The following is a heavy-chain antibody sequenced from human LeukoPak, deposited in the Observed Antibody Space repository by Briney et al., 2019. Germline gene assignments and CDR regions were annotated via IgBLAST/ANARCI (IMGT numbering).Heavy chain of an antibody. CDR3: ARDRGYYDSSGYLAY. J-gene: IGHJ4*02. CDR1: GGSISSYY. CDR2: IYDSGST. Sequence: SETLSLTWTVAGGSISSYYWSWIRQPPGKVLGWIGYIYDSGSTNYNPSLKSRVTISVDTSKNQFSLKLSSVTAADTAVYYCARDRGYYDSSGYLAYWGQGTLVTASS. D-gene: IGHD3-22*01. V-gene: IGHV4-59*01.